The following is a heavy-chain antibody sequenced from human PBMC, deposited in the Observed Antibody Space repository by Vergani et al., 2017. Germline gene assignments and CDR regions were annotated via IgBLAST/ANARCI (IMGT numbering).Heavy chain of an antibody. V-gene: IGHV4-59*01. Sequence: QVQLQESGPGLVKPSETLSLTCTVSGGSISSYYWSWIRQPPGEGLEWIGPIYYSGSTNYNPSPKSRVTIPVDTSKNQFSLKLSSVTAADTAVYYCARGRPYCSGGSCYYYFDYWGQGTLVTVSS. CDR3: ARGRPYCSGGSCYYYFDY. CDR2: IYYSGST. CDR1: GGSISSYY. J-gene: IGHJ4*02. D-gene: IGHD2-15*01.